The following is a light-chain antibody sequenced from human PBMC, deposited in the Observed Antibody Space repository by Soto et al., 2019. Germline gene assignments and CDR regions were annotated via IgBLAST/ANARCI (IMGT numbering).Light chain of an antibody. CDR3: CSYAGSSTYVV. Sequence: QSALTQPASVSGSPGQSITISCTGTSSDVGSYNLVSWYQHHPGKAPKLMIYEGSKRPSGVSNRFSGSKSANTASLTISGLQAEDEADYYCCSYAGSSTYVVFGGGTKVTVL. J-gene: IGLJ2*01. V-gene: IGLV2-23*01. CDR2: EGS. CDR1: SSDVGSYNL.